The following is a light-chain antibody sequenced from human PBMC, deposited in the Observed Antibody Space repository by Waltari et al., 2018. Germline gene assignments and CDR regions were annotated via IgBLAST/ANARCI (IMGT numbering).Light chain of an antibody. J-gene: IGLJ3*02. CDR1: SDLNVGDFI. CDR2: YNSDPGK. Sequence: QPVLTQPPSSSASPGESARLTCTLPSDLNVGDFIIFLYHQKPGGPPRFLLYYNSDPGKAQGSGVPSRFSGSKDASANAGILLISGLQSEDEADYYCMFWPSNVWVFGGGTKLTVL. V-gene: IGLV5-37*01. CDR3: MFWPSNVWV.